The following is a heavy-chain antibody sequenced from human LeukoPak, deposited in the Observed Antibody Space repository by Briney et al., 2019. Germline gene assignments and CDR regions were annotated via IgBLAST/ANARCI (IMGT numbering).Heavy chain of an antibody. Sequence: GGSLRLSCAVSGFTFTTYGMHWVRQAPGKGLEWVALISFDGSEKYYADSVKGRFTISRDNSKNTLYLQMNSLKVEDTAVYYCAKVIWGSESYTPPPDYWGQGTLVTVSS. CDR3: AKVIWGSESYTPPPDY. J-gene: IGHJ4*02. CDR2: ISFDGSEK. CDR1: GFTFTTYG. V-gene: IGHV3-30*18. D-gene: IGHD3-10*01.